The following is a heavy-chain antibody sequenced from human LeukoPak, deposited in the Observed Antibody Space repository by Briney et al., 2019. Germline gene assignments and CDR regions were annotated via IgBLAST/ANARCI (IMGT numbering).Heavy chain of an antibody. Sequence: PSETLSLTCTVSGGSITTYYWSWIRQPPGKGLEWLGYIFYTGSTNYNPSLKGRVTMSIDTSKSQFSLKLSSVTAADTAVYYCTRTYSSSSIDYWGQGALVTVSS. D-gene: IGHD6-6*01. CDR3: TRTYSSSSIDY. CDR1: GGSITTYY. J-gene: IGHJ4*02. V-gene: IGHV4-59*01. CDR2: IFYTGST.